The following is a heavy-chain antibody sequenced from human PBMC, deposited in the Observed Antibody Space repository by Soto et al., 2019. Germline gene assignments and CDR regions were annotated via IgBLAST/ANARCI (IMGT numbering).Heavy chain of an antibody. D-gene: IGHD3-10*02. CDR3: AREEGGKFCSLDS. CDR1: GFIFSYYN. Sequence: PGGSLRLSCAASGFIFSYYNVHWVRQAPGKGLEWVASITSHDGSTFYGDSVKGRFTISRDNAKSSLCLQMNSLGAEDTAVYYCAREEGGKFCSLDSWGQGTLVTVSS. V-gene: IGHV3-21*06. CDR2: ITSHDGST. J-gene: IGHJ5*01.